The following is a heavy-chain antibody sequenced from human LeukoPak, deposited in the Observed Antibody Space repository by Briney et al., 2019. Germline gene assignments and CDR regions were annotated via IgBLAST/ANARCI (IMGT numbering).Heavy chain of an antibody. D-gene: IGHD3-10*01. Sequence: GESLKISCKGSGYSFTSYWIGWVRQMPGKGLEWMGIIYPGDSDTRYSPSFQGQVTISADKSISTAYLQWSGLKASDTAMYYCARHAPLVRGIDIRKGWFDPWGQGTLVTVSS. J-gene: IGHJ5*02. V-gene: IGHV5-51*01. CDR3: ARHAPLVRGIDIRKGWFDP. CDR1: GYSFTSYW. CDR2: IYPGDSDT.